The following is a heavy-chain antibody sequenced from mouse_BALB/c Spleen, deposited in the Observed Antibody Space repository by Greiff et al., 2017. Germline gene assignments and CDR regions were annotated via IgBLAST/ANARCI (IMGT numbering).Heavy chain of an antibody. J-gene: IGHJ2*01. V-gene: IGHV1-5*01. CDR1: GYTFTSYW. CDR2: IYPGNSDT. CDR3: TRRRYGNYWFDY. D-gene: IGHD2-10*02. Sequence: EVQLQQSGTVLARPGASVKMSCKASGYTFTSYWMHWVKQRPGQGLEWIGAIYPGNSDTSYNQKFKGKAKLTAVTSTSTAYMELSSLTNEDSAVYYCTRRRYGNYWFDYWGQGTTLTVSS.